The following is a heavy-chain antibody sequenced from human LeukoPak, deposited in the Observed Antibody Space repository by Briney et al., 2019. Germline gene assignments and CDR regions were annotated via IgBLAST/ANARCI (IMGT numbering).Heavy chain of an antibody. J-gene: IGHJ4*02. CDR2: IYSTGST. CDR3: ARGIADPYSFDS. V-gene: IGHV4-4*07. D-gene: IGHD6-13*01. CDR1: GVTINFYY. Sequence: SETLSLTCTVSGVTINFYYWSWIRQPAGKGLEWIGRIYSTGSTNYSPSPKSRVTMSVYKSKNQFSLNLSAVTAADTAVYYCARGIADPYSFDSWGQGTLVTVSS.